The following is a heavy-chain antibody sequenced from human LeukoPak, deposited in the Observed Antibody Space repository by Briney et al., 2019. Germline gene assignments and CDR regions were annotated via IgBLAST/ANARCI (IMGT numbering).Heavy chain of an antibody. CDR1: GYTFTSYG. CDR2: ISAYNGNT. CDR3: ARSYSSGWYGEVFDY. D-gene: IGHD6-19*01. V-gene: IGHV1-18*04. Sequence: GGSVKVSCKASGYTFTSYGTSWVRQAPGQGLEWMGWISAYNGNTNYAQKLQGRVTMTTDTSTSTAYMELRSLRSDDTAVYYCARSYSSGWYGEVFDYWGQGTLVTVSS. J-gene: IGHJ4*02.